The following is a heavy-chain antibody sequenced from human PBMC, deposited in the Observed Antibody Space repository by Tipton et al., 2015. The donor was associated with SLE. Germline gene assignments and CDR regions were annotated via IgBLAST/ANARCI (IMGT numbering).Heavy chain of an antibody. CDR1: GDSISSHY. CDR3: ARTSLSYDSSGYYYPYYYFGMDI. Sequence: TLSLTCSVSGDSISSHYWNWIRQPPGKGLEWIGHFYTSGSTHYTPSLESRVTISVDTSKNQFSLRLSSVTAADTAVYYCARTSLSYDSSGYYYPYYYFGMDIWGQGTTVTVSS. J-gene: IGHJ6*02. V-gene: IGHV4-59*11. D-gene: IGHD3-22*01. CDR2: FYTSGST.